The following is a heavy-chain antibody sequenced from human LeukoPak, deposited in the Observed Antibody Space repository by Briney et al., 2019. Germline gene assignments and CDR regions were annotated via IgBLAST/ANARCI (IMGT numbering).Heavy chain of an antibody. CDR2: IYYSGST. Sequence: SETLSLTCTVSGGSISSGGYYWSWIRQHPGKGLEWIGYIYYSGSTYYNPSLKSRVTISVGTSKNQFSLKLSSVTAADTAVYYCARAPYGSGDYYFDYWGQGTLVTVSS. CDR3: ARAPYGSGDYYFDY. J-gene: IGHJ4*02. D-gene: IGHD3-10*01. CDR1: GGSISSGGYY. V-gene: IGHV4-31*03.